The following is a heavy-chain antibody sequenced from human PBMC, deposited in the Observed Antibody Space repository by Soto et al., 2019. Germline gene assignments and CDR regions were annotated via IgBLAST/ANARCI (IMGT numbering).Heavy chain of an antibody. CDR3: ATSPPSYYDISGYFDY. Sequence: GASVKVSCKASGYTFTSYGISWVRQAPGQGLEWMGWISAYNGNTNYAQKLQGRVTMTTDTSTSTAYMELRSLRSDDTAVYYCATSPPSYYDISGYFDYWGQGTLVTVSS. CDR1: GYTFTSYG. CDR2: ISAYNGNT. V-gene: IGHV1-18*01. J-gene: IGHJ4*02. D-gene: IGHD3-22*01.